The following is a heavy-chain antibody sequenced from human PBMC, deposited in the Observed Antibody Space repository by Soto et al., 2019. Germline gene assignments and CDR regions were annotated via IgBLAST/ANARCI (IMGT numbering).Heavy chain of an antibody. Sequence: SETLSLTCAVYGGSFGGYYWSWIRQPPGKGLEWIGDINHSGSTNYNPSLKSRVTMSVDTSKNQFSLNLSSVTAADTAVYFCVRHRYCSGATCYHLDNWFDPWGQGTLVTVSS. CDR1: GGSFGGYY. CDR2: INHSGST. CDR3: VRHRYCSGATCYHLDNWFDP. J-gene: IGHJ5*02. V-gene: IGHV4-34*01. D-gene: IGHD2-15*01.